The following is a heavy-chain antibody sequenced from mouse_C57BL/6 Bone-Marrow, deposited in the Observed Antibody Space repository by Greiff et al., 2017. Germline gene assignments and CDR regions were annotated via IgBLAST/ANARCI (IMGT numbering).Heavy chain of an antibody. J-gene: IGHJ2*01. CDR2: LNPSDGGT. CDR3: ARSGRWLLRSFGY. CDR1: GYTFTSYW. D-gene: IGHD1-1*01. Sequence: QVQLQQPGTELVKPGASVKLSCKASGYTFTSYWMNWVKQRPGQGLEWIGNLNPSDGGTNYNEKFKSKATLPVDKSSSTAYMQLSILTSEDSAVYYCARSGRWLLRSFGYWGQGTTLTVSS. V-gene: IGHV1-53*01.